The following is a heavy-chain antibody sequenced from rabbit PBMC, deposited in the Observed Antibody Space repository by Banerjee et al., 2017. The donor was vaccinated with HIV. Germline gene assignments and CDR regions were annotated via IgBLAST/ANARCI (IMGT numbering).Heavy chain of an antibody. D-gene: IGHD6-1*01. J-gene: IGHJ3*01. CDR1: GFSFSSSYY. CDR2: MYTGSSVST. CDR3: AIGYSVGYVGGVYWDL. V-gene: IGHV1S40*01. Sequence: QSLEESGGDLVKPGASLTLTCRASGFSFSSSYYMCWVRQAPGKGLEWIACMYTGSSVSTYYASWAKGRFTISKTSSTTVTLQMTSLTAADTATYFCAIGYSVGYVGGVYWDLWGQGTLVTVS.